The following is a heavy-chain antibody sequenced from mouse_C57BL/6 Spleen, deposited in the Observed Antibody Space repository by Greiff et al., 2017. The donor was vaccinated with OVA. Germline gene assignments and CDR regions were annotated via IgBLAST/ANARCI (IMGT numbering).Heavy chain of an antibody. CDR1: GYTFTSYW. Sequence: QVQLKQPGAELVMPGASVKLSCKASGYTFTSYWMHWVKQRPGQGLEWIGEIDPSDSYTNYNQKFKGKSTLTVDKSSSTAYMQLSSLTSEDSAVYYCARGLLRGNYFDYWGQGTTLTVSS. J-gene: IGHJ2*01. CDR2: IDPSDSYT. CDR3: ARGLLRGNYFDY. D-gene: IGHD1-1*01. V-gene: IGHV1-69*01.